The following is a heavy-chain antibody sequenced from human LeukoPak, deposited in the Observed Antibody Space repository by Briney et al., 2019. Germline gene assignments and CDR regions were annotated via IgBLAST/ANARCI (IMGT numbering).Heavy chain of an antibody. CDR3: AKDGDSTRMDV. J-gene: IGHJ6*02. CDR2: ISYDGSNK. Sequence: PGGSLRLSCAASGFTFSSYGMHWVRQAPGKGLEWVAVISYDGSNKYYADSVKGRFTISRDNSKNTLYLQMNSLGAEDTAVYYCAKDGDSTRMDVWGQGTTVTVSS. CDR1: GFTFSSYG. D-gene: IGHD1-1*01. V-gene: IGHV3-30*18.